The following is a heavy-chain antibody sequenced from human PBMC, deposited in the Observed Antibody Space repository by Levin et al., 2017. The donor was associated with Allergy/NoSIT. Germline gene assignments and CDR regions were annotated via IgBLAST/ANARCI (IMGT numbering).Heavy chain of an antibody. Sequence: PGGSLRLSCAASGFTFRNHAMSWLRQAPGEGLEWVSAIGGNGGSPNYADSVRGRFTISRDNFKNTLFLQMNNLRAEDTAVYFCANEGVSGYYNYERHFDYWGLGTLVTVSS. J-gene: IGHJ4*02. D-gene: IGHD3-9*01. CDR1: GFTFRNHA. V-gene: IGHV3-23*01. CDR3: ANEGVSGYYNYERHFDY. CDR2: IGGNGGSP.